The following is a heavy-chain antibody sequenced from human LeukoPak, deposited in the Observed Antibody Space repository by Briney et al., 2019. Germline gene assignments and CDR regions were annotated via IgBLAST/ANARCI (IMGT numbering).Heavy chain of an antibody. V-gene: IGHV3-53*04. CDR2: IYSGGST. CDR1: AFTSSSYW. D-gene: IGHD4-11*01. Sequence: PGGSLRLSCVASAFTSSSYWMDWVRQAPGKGLEWVSVIYSGGSTYYADSVKGRFTISRHNSKNTLYLQMNSLKAEDTAVYYCASLVTTPRPYWGQGTLVTVSS. CDR3: ASLVTTPRPY. J-gene: IGHJ4*02.